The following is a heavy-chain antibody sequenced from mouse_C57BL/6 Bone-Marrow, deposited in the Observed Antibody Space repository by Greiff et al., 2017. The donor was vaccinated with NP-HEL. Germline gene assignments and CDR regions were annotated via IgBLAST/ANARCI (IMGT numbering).Heavy chain of an antibody. CDR2: ISDGGSYT. J-gene: IGHJ4*01. V-gene: IGHV5-4*01. D-gene: IGHD1-1*01. CDR3: AREEYYGVARDAMDY. Sequence: EVKLMESGGGLVKPGGSLKLSCAASGFTFSSYAMSWVRQTPEKRLEWVATISDGGSYTYYPDNVKGRFTISRDNAKNNLYLQMSHLKSEDTAMYYCAREEYYGVARDAMDYWGQGTSVTVSS. CDR1: GFTFSSYA.